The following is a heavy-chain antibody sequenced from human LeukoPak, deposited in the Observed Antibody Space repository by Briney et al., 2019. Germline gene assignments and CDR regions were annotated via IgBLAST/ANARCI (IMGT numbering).Heavy chain of an antibody. CDR3: AKFRVVTTSRGVGLDY. CDR1: GFTFSSYA. V-gene: IGHV3-23*01. CDR2: ISGSGGST. D-gene: IGHD3-22*01. Sequence: GGSLRPSCAASGFTFSSYAMGWVRQAPGKGLEWVSAISGSGGSTYYADSVKGRFTISRDNSKNTLYLQMNSLRAEDTAVYYCAKFRVVTTSRGVGLDYWGQGTLVTVSS. J-gene: IGHJ4*02.